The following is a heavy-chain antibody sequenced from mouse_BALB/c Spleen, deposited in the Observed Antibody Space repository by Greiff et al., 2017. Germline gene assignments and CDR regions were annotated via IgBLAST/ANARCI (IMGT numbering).Heavy chain of an antibody. CDR3: ARSRLRPLYAMDY. CDR1: GFSLTSYG. Sequence: VKLVESGPGLVQPSQSLSITCTVSGFSLTSYGVHWVRQSPGKGLEWLGVIWSGGSTDYNAAFISRLSISKDNSKSQVFFKMNSLQANDTAIYYCARSRLRPLYAMDYWGQGTSVTVSS. J-gene: IGHJ4*01. D-gene: IGHD2-2*01. V-gene: IGHV2-2*02. CDR2: IWSGGST.